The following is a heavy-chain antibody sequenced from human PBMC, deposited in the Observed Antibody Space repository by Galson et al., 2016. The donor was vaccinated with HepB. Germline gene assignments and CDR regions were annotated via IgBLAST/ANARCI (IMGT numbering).Heavy chain of an antibody. CDR2: ISGSGGRT. CDR1: AGTFKYYA. CDR3: AKSGFFGELDK. D-gene: IGHD3-10*01. Sequence: SLRLSCAVSAGTFKYYAMNWVRQAPGKGLEWVAAISGSGGRTSYEDSVRGRFTISRDNSKNTLFLRMNSVGVEDTAVYFCAKSGFFGELDKWGQGTGVVVSS. V-gene: IGHV3-23*01. J-gene: IGHJ4*02.